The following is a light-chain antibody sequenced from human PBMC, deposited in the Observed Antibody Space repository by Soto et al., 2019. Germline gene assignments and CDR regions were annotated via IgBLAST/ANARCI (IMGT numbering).Light chain of an antibody. J-gene: IGKJ1*01. V-gene: IGKV1-5*03. CDR1: QSISSW. CDR2: KAS. CDR3: QQDNSYST. Sequence: DIQMTQSPSTLSASVGDRVTITCRASQSISSWLAWYQQKPGKAPKLLIYKASSLESGVPSRFSGSGSGTGFTLTSSSPQPDDCATYDGQQDNSYSTFGQGTKVEIK.